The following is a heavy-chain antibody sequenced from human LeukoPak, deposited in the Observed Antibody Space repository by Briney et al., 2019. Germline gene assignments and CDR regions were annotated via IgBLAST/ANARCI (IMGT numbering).Heavy chain of an antibody. J-gene: IGHJ6*02. CDR2: MNPNSGNT. D-gene: IGHD6-13*01. V-gene: IGHV1-8*01. CDR1: GYTLTSYD. Sequence: ASVKVSCKASGYTLTSYDINWVRQATGQGLGWMGWMNPNSGNTGYAQKFQGRVTMTRSTSISTAYMELSSLRSEDTAVYYCARADRGDSSSWHVLSYGMDVWGQGTTVTVSS. CDR3: ARADRGDSSSWHVLSYGMDV.